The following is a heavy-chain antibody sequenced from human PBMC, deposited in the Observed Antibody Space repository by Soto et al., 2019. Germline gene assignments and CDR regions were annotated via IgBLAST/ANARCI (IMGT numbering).Heavy chain of an antibody. V-gene: IGHV3-9*01. CDR3: AKDMTTVTTRGMDV. J-gene: IGHJ6*02. D-gene: IGHD4-4*01. CDR2: ISWNSGSI. Sequence: SLRLSCAASGFTFDDYAMHWVRQAPGKGLEWVSGISWNSGSIGYADSVKGRFTISRDNAKNSLYLQMNSLRAEDTALYYCAKDMTTVTTRGMDVWGQGTTVTVSS. CDR1: GFTFDDYA.